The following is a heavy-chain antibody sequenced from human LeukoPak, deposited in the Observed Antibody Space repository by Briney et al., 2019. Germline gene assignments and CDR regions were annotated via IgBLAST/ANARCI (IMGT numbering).Heavy chain of an antibody. D-gene: IGHD2-2*01. CDR2: IYTSGRT. Sequence: SETLSLTCTVSGGSVSTYYWSWIRQPAGKGLEWIGRIYTSGRTNYNPSLKSRVTMSVDTSKSQFSLKLNSVTAADTAVYYCARRFSTGPFDYWGQGILVTVSS. J-gene: IGHJ4*02. CDR3: ARRFSTGPFDY. CDR1: GGSVSTYY. V-gene: IGHV4-4*07.